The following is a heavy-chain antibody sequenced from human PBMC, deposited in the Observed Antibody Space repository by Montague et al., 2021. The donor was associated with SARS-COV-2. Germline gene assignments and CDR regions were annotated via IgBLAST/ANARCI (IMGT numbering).Heavy chain of an antibody. Sequence: PALVKPTQTLTLSCTFSGFSLSTRGMRASWIRQPPGKALEWLARIDWDDDKFYSTSLKTRLTISKDTSKNQVVLTMTNMDPVDTATYYCARENYDILTGTTLGLDYWGQGTLVTVSS. CDR3: ARENYDILTGTTLGLDY. V-gene: IGHV2-70*04. D-gene: IGHD3-9*01. J-gene: IGHJ4*02. CDR2: IDWDDDK. CDR1: GFSLSTRGMR.